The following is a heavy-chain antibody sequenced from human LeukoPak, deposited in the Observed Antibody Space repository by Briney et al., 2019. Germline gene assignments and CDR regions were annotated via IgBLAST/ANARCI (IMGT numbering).Heavy chain of an antibody. Sequence: GGSLRLSCAASGISFDNYSVNWVRQAPGKGLEWVSYIGSSGLIIYYADSVKGRFTISRDNAKDSLYLQMNSLRAEDAAVYYCARGISAVVPRAFDLWGQGTMVTVSS. D-gene: IGHD2-15*01. V-gene: IGHV3-48*04. CDR1: GISFDNYS. CDR3: ARGISAVVPRAFDL. J-gene: IGHJ3*01. CDR2: IGSSGLII.